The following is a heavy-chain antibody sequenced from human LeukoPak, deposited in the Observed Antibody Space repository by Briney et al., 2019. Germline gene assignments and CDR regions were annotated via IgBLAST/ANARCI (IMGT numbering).Heavy chain of an antibody. J-gene: IGHJ6*02. D-gene: IGHD3-16*02. V-gene: IGHV1-8*01. Sequence: ASVKVSCKASGYTFTSYDINWVRQATGQGLEWMGWMNPNSGNTGYAQKFQGRVTMTRNTSISTAYMELSSLRSEDTAVYYCARGGDGDYVWGSYRIYYYYGMDVWGQGTTVTVSS. CDR2: MNPNSGNT. CDR1: GYTFTSYD. CDR3: ARGGDGDYVWGSYRIYYYYGMDV.